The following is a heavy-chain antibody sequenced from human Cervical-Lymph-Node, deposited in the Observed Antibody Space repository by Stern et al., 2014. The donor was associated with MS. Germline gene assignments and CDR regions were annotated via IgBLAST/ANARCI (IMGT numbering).Heavy chain of an antibody. D-gene: IGHD3-10*01. J-gene: IGHJ4*02. V-gene: IGHV1-69*01. CDR1: GGTFSSSD. CDR3: ALGGFGHYFEY. Sequence: GQLEDSGAKAQKPLSSVKVSYRASGGTFSSSDISWVRQAPGQGLDWRGGIIPIIGTANYAQKYQGSVTITADESTSTAYMELSSLRSEDTAIYYCALGGFGHYFEYWGQGTLGTVSS. CDR2: IIPIIGTA.